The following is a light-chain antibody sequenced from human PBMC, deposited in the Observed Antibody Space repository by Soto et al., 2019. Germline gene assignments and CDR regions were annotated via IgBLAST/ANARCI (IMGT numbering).Light chain of an antibody. J-gene: IGKJ4*01. CDR3: QQYNNWPVLT. V-gene: IGKV3-15*01. CDR2: GAS. CDR1: QSVSSY. Sequence: EIVLTQSPATLSLSPGERATLSCMASQSVSSYLAWYQQKPGQAPRLLIYGASTRATGIPARFSGSGSGTEFTLTISSLQSEDFAVYYCQQYNNWPVLTFGGGTKVDIK.